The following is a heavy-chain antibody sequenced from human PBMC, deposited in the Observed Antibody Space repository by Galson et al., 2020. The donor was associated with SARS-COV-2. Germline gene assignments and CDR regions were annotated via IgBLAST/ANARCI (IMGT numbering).Heavy chain of an antibody. Sequence: SETLSLTCTVSGGSISSAGYYWSWIRQHTGKGLEWIGYIYYRGSTYYSPSLKSRVTISIDPSKNQFSLKLSSVTAADTAVYYCEGYSYGRNACDIWGRGTMVSVSS. V-gene: IGHV4-31*03. CDR2: IYYRGST. D-gene: IGHD5-18*01. CDR1: GGSISSAGYY. J-gene: IGHJ3*02. CDR3: EGYSYGRNACDI.